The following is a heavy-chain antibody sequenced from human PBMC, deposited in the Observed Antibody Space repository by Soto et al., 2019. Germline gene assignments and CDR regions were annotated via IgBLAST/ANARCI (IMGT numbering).Heavy chain of an antibody. J-gene: IGHJ2*01. V-gene: IGHV3-33*01. D-gene: IGHD3-10*01. CDR1: GFTFSSYG. CDR3: ARDTRGYWYFDL. Sequence: QVQLVESGGGVVQPGRSLRLSCAASGFTFSSYGMHWVRQAPGKGLEWVAVIWYDGSNKYYADSVKGRFTISRDNSKNTLYLQMNSLRAEDTAVYYCARDTRGYWYFDLWGRGTLVTVSS. CDR2: IWYDGSNK.